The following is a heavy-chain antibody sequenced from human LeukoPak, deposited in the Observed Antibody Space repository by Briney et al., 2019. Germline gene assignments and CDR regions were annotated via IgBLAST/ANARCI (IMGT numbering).Heavy chain of an antibody. D-gene: IGHD6-19*01. J-gene: IGHJ4*02. V-gene: IGHV3-48*03. CDR3: ARHEKSSGRLPFDY. CDR1: GFTFSSYE. CDR2: ISSSGSTI. Sequence: PGGSLRLSCAASGFTFSSYEMNWVRQAPGKGLEWVSYISSSGSTIYYADSVKGRFTISRDNAKNLLYLQMNSLRAEDTAVYYCARHEKSSGRLPFDYWGQGTLVTVSS.